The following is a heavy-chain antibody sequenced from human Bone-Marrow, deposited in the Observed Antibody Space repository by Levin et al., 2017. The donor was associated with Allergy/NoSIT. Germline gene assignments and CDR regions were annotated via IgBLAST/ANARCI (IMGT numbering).Heavy chain of an antibody. Sequence: GESLKISCKGSGYSFTSYWIGWVRQMPGKGLEWMGIIYPGDSDTRYSPSFQGQVTISADKSISTAYLQWSSLKASDTAMYYCARLLSGVYYYDSSGYRWDDWFDPWGQGTLVTVSS. V-gene: IGHV5-51*01. CDR3: ARLLSGVYYYDSSGYRWDDWFDP. D-gene: IGHD3-22*01. J-gene: IGHJ5*02. CDR1: GYSFTSYW. CDR2: IYPGDSDT.